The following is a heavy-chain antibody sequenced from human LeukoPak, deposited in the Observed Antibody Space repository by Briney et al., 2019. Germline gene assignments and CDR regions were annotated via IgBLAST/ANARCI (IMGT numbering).Heavy chain of an antibody. CDR1: GFTFSRDW. CDR2: INSDGSST. J-gene: IGHJ4*02. D-gene: IGHD5-12*01. CDR3: ANRWLPDY. Sequence: GGSLRLSCAASGFTFSRDWMTWVRHAPGKGLVWVSRINSDGSSTSYADSVKGRFTISRDNAKNTLYLQMNSLRVEDTAVYYCANRWLPDYWGQGTLVTVSS. V-gene: IGHV3-74*01.